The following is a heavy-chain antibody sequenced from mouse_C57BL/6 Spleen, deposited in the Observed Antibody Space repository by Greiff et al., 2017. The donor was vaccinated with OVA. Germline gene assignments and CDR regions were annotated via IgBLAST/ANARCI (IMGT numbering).Heavy chain of an antibody. Sequence: VQLQQSGPGLVKPSQSLSLTCSVTGYSITSGYYWNWIRQFPGNKLEWMGYISYDGSNNYNPSLKNRISITRDTSKNQFFLKLNSVTTEDTATYYCAREDAWFAYWGQGTLVTVSA. CDR1: GYSITSGYY. V-gene: IGHV3-6*01. J-gene: IGHJ3*01. CDR2: ISYDGSN. CDR3: AREDAWFAY.